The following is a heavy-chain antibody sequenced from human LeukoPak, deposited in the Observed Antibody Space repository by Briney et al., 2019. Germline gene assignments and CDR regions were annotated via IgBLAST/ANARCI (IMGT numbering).Heavy chain of an antibody. CDR3: ARASPSEWELLPPLPFDY. D-gene: IGHD1-26*01. CDR1: GYTFTSYY. CDR2: INPNGGST. Sequence: ASVKVSCKASGYTFTSYYMHWVRQAPGQGLEWMGIINPNGGSTSYAQKFQGRVTMTRDTSTSTVYMELSSLRSEDTAVYYCARASPSEWELLPPLPFDYWGQGTLVTVSS. V-gene: IGHV1-46*01. J-gene: IGHJ4*02.